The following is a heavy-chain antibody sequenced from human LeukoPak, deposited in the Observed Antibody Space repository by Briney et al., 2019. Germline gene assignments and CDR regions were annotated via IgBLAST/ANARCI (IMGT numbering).Heavy chain of an antibody. D-gene: IGHD6-19*01. V-gene: IGHV3-23*01. Sequence: GGSLRLSCAVSGFSVTSYGMSWVRQAPGKGLEWISAISLNGDTTYYADSVKGRFIISRDNSENKLYLQMNSLRTEDTAVYYCAQGYSSGWFPYRGQGSLVSVSS. J-gene: IGHJ4*02. CDR2: ISLNGDTT. CDR1: GFSVTSYG. CDR3: AQGYSSGWFPY.